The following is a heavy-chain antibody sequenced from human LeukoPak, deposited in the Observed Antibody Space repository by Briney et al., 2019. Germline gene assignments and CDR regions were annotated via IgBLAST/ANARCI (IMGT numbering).Heavy chain of an antibody. CDR3: AREVEMATIDY. Sequence: SETLSLTCTVSGGSISSYYWSWIRQPPGKGLEWIGYIYYSGSTNYNPSLKSRDTISVDTSKNQFSLKLSSVTAADTAVYYCAREVEMATIDYWGQGTLVTVSS. V-gene: IGHV4-59*01. J-gene: IGHJ4*02. D-gene: IGHD5-24*01. CDR1: GGSISSYY. CDR2: IYYSGST.